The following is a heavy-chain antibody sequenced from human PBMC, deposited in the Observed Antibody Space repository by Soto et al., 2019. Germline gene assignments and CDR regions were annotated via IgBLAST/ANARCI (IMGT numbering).Heavy chain of an antibody. J-gene: IGHJ5*02. CDR1: GDSVSSNSAA. CDR2: TYYRSRWYN. Sequence: SQTLSLTCAISGDSVSSNSAAWNWIRQSPSRGLEWLGRTYYRSRWYNDYAVSVKSRITINPDTSKNQFSLQLNSVTPEDTAVYHSARGKGPSGSVISRQVANWFDPWGHGCLVTIAS. V-gene: IGHV6-1*01. CDR3: ARGKGPSGSVISRQVANWFDP. D-gene: IGHD3-10*01.